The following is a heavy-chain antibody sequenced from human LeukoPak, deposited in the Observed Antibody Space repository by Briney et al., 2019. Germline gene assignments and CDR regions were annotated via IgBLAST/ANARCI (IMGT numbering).Heavy chain of an antibody. D-gene: IGHD1-26*01. CDR1: GFTFSSYS. V-gene: IGHV3-21*01. CDR3: ARVRWSYLWDSDFDY. Sequence: GGSLRLSCAASGFTFSSYSMNWVRQAPGKGLEWVSSISSSSSYIYYADSVKGRFTISRDNAKNSLYLQMNSLRAEDTAVYYCARVRWSYLWDSDFDYWGQGTLVTVSS. J-gene: IGHJ4*02. CDR2: ISSSSSYI.